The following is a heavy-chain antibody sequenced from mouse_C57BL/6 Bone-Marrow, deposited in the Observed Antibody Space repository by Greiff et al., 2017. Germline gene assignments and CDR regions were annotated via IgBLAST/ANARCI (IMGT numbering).Heavy chain of an antibody. CDR1: GFSLTSYG. V-gene: IGHV2-2*01. Sequence: VQLQQSGPGLVQPSQSLSITCTVSGFSLTSYGVHWVRQSPGKGLEWLGVIWSGGSTDYNAAFISRLSISKDNSKSQVFFKMNSLQADDTAIYYCARKGPLYYDYDGSYAMDYWGQGTSGTVSS. J-gene: IGHJ4*01. CDR3: ARKGPLYYDYDGSYAMDY. D-gene: IGHD2-4*01. CDR2: IWSGGST.